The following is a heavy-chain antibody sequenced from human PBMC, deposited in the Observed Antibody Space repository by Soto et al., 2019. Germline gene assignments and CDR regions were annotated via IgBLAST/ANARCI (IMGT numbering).Heavy chain of an antibody. Sequence: GGSLRLSCAASGFTFSNYAMSWVRQAPGKGLEWVSGLSDGGGSTFYADSVKGRFTISRDNAKNTLYLQMSSLRAEDTAVYYCARGPGYGMDVWGQGTTVTVSS. CDR3: ARGPGYGMDV. CDR2: LSDGGGST. V-gene: IGHV3-23*01. J-gene: IGHJ6*02. CDR1: GFTFSNYA. D-gene: IGHD3-10*01.